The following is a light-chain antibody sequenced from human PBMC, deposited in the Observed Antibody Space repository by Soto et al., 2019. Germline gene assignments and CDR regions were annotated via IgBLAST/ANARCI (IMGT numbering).Light chain of an antibody. CDR2: VNSDGSH. J-gene: IGLJ1*01. CDR3: QAWGTGIRV. Sequence: QPVLTQSPSVSASLGASVKLTCTLSSGHTRYGIAWHQQQPEKGPQYLMKVNSDGSHTKGDGIPDRFSGSTSGAEYYLTISSLQSEDEADYYCQAWGTGIRVFGTGTKLTVL. CDR1: SGHTRYG. V-gene: IGLV4-69*01.